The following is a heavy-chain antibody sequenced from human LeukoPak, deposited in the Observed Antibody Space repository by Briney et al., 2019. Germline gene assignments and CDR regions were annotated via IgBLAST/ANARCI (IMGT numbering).Heavy chain of an antibody. Sequence: GGSLRLSCAASGFTFNTYAMSWVRQAPGKGLEWVSAVSGSGNLIYYADSVKGRFTISRDNSKSTLYLQMNSLRAEDTAVYYCAKELRGSCYDSSGNLDYWGQGTLVTVSS. V-gene: IGHV3-23*01. D-gene: IGHD3-22*01. CDR2: VSGSGNLI. CDR1: GFTFNTYA. J-gene: IGHJ4*02. CDR3: AKELRGSCYDSSGNLDY.